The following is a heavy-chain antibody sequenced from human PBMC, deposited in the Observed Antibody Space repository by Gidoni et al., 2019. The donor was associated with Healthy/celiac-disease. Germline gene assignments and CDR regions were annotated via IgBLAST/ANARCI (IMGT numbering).Heavy chain of an antibody. CDR2: ISGSGGST. J-gene: IGHJ4*02. CDR3: AKLVATIGT. D-gene: IGHD5-12*01. Sequence: EWVSAISGSGGSTYYADSVKGRFTISRDNSKNTLYLQMNSLRAEDTAVYYCAKLVATIGTWGQGTLVTVSS. V-gene: IGHV3-23*01.